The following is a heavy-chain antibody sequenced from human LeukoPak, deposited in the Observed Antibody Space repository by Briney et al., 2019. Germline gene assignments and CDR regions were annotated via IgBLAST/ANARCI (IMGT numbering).Heavy chain of an antibody. D-gene: IGHD2-21*02. CDR3: ARRGVVTARFIDYFDY. J-gene: IGHJ4*02. CDR2: VYYTGRT. V-gene: IGHV4-59*01. CDR1: GFTFSRYW. Sequence: GSLRLSCAASGFTFSRYWMSWVRQPPGKGLEWIAYVYYTGRTLYNPSLESRVTISVDTSKNQFSLRLNSVTAADTAVYYCARRGVVTARFIDYFDYWGQGTLVTVSS.